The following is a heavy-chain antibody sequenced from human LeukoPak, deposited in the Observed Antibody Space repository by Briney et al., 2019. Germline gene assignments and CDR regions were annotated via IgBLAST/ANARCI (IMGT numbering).Heavy chain of an antibody. CDR3: ARDAIITMVRGVIRDY. CDR1: GFTVSSNY. Sequence: GGSLRLSCAASGFTVSSNYMSWVRQAPGKGLEWVSVIYSGGSTYYADSVKGRFTISRDNSKNTLYLQMNSLRAEDTAVYYCARDAIITMVRGVIRDYWGQGTLVTVSS. D-gene: IGHD3-10*01. CDR2: IYSGGST. J-gene: IGHJ4*02. V-gene: IGHV3-66*01.